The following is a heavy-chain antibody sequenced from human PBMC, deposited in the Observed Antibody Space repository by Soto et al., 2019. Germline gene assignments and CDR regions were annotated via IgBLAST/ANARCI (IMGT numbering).Heavy chain of an antibody. V-gene: IGHV4-30-4*01. CDR2: IYYGGST. Sequence: KTSETLSLTSTVSGGSISSGDYYWSWIRQPPGKGLEWIGYIYYGGSTYYNPSLKSRVTISVDTSKNQFSLKLSSVTAADTAVYYCARAVRYYYDSSGSSYGMDVWGQGTTVTVSS. CDR3: ARAVRYYYDSSGSSYGMDV. J-gene: IGHJ6*02. D-gene: IGHD3-22*01. CDR1: GGSISSGDYY.